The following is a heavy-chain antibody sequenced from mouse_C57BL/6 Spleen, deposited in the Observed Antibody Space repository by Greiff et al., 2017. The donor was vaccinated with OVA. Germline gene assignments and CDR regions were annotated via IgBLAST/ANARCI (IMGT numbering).Heavy chain of an antibody. CDR2: ISSGSSTI. CDR3: AREGNYYGSSFDY. V-gene: IGHV5-17*01. CDR1: GFTFSDYG. D-gene: IGHD1-1*01. Sequence: EVKLMESGGGLVKPGGSLKLSCAASGFTFSDYGMHWVRQAPEKGLEWVAYISSGSSTIYYADTVKGRFTISRDNAKNTLFLQMTSLRSEDTAMYYCAREGNYYGSSFDYWGQGTTLTVSS. J-gene: IGHJ2*01.